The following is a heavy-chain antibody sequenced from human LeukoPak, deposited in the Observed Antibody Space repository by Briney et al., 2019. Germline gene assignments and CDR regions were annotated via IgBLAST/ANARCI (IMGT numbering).Heavy chain of an antibody. CDR1: GFTFSSYG. D-gene: IGHD3-10*01. J-gene: IGHJ4*02. CDR2: IRYDGSNK. CDR3: AKDPLWFGELLQAQFDY. V-gene: IGHV3-30*02. Sequence: PGGSLRLSCAASGFTFSSYGMHWVRQAPGKGLEWAALIRYDGSNKYYADSVKGRFTISRDNSKNTLYLQMNSLRAEDTAVYYCAKDPLWFGELLQAQFDYWGQGTLVTVSS.